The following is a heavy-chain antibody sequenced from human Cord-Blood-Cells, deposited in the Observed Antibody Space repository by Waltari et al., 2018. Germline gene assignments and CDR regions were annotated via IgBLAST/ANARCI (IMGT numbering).Heavy chain of an antibody. D-gene: IGHD3-10*01. CDR2: INAGNGNT. CDR1: GYTFTSYA. Sequence: QVQLVKSGAEVKKPGASVKVSCKASGYTFTSYAMHWVRQAPGQRLEWMGWINAGNGNTKYSQKFQGRVTITRDTSASTAYMELSSLRSEDTAVYYCARGPVRGGSFDYWGQGTLVTVSS. V-gene: IGHV1-3*01. J-gene: IGHJ4*02. CDR3: ARGPVRGGSFDY.